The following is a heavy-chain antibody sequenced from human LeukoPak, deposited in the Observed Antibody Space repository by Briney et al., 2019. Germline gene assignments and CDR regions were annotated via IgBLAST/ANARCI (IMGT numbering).Heavy chain of an antibody. Sequence: GASVKVSCKASGGTFSSYAISWVRQAPGQGLEWMGGIIPIFGTANYAQKFQGRVTITADKSTSTAYMELSSLRSEDTAVYYCASTTTVTTWVLIVWGQGTLVTVSS. V-gene: IGHV1-69*06. J-gene: IGHJ4*02. CDR3: ASTTTVTTWVLIV. CDR1: GGTFSSYA. CDR2: IIPIFGTA. D-gene: IGHD4-17*01.